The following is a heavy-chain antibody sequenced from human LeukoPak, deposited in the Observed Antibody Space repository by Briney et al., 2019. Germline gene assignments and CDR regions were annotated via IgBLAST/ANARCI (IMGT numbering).Heavy chain of an antibody. Sequence: GASVKVSCKASGYTFTSYYMHWVRQAPGQGLEWMGIINPSGGSTSYAQKFQGRATMTRDTSTSTVYMELSSLRSEDTAVYYCAGGSSGWYYFDYWGQGTLVTVSS. CDR2: INPSGGST. CDR3: AGGSSGWYYFDY. D-gene: IGHD6-19*01. J-gene: IGHJ4*02. V-gene: IGHV1-46*01. CDR1: GYTFTSYY.